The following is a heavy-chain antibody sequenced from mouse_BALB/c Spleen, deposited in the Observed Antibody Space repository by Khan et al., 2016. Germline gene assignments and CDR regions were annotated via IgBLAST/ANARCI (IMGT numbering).Heavy chain of an antibody. Sequence: VQLQQSGPDLVQPGSSVQISCQASGYSFTGYYIYWVKQSHGKSLEWIGRVNPNNGGTSYNQKFKGKAVLTIDKSSTTAYMELRSLTSEDSAVYYCLRDAMDYWGQGTSVTVSS. D-gene: IGHD1-1*01. J-gene: IGHJ4*01. CDR1: GYSFTGYY. V-gene: IGHV1-26*01. CDR3: LRDAMDY. CDR2: VNPNNGGT.